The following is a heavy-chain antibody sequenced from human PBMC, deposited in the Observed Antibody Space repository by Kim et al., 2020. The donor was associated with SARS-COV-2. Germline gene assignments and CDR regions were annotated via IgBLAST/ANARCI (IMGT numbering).Heavy chain of an antibody. D-gene: IGHD3-22*01. CDR1: GGTFSSYA. CDR2: IIPILGIA. Sequence: SVKVSCKASGGTFSSYAISWVRQAPGQGLEWMGRIIPILGIANYAQKFQGRVTITADKSTSTAYMELSSLRSEDTAVYYCARSYDSSGYGLDYWGQGTL. J-gene: IGHJ4*02. V-gene: IGHV1-69*04. CDR3: ARSYDSSGYGLDY.